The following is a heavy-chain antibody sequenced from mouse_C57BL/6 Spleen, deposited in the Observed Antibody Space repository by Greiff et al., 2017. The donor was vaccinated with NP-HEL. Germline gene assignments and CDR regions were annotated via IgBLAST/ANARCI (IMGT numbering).Heavy chain of an antibody. J-gene: IGHJ2*01. CDR3: ARRPPYYGSSPYDFDY. Sequence: QVQLKQSGAELMKPGASVKLSCKATGYTFTGYWIEWVKQRPGHGLEWIGEILPGSGSTNYNEKFKGKATFTADTSSNTAYMQLSSLTTEDSAIYYCARRPPYYGSSPYDFDYWGQGTTLTVSS. D-gene: IGHD1-1*01. V-gene: IGHV1-9*01. CDR1: GYTFTGYW. CDR2: ILPGSGST.